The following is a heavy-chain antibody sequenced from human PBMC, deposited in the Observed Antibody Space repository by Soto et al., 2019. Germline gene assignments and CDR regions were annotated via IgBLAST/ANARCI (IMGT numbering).Heavy chain of an antibody. CDR2: MYYSGAT. Sequence: QLQLQESGPGLVKPSETLSLACTVSGGSISSNRYYWDWIRQPPGKGLEWIGSMYYSGATYHNPSLQSRVTISVDTSKNQFSLHLSSVTAADTAVYYCARHAAYDSVWGKSDGSDYWGQGTLVTVSS. CDR3: ARHAAYDSVWGKSDGSDY. CDR1: GGSISSNRYY. V-gene: IGHV4-39*01. J-gene: IGHJ4*02. D-gene: IGHD3-16*01.